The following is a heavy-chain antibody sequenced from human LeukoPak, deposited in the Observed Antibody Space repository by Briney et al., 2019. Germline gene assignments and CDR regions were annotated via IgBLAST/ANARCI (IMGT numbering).Heavy chain of an antibody. V-gene: IGHV3-7*01. Sequence: GGSLRLSCAASGFTFSSYWMSWVRLAPGKGLEWVANIKQDGSEKYYVDSVRGRFSISRDNSMNSLYLQMNSLRADDTAVYYCARVITVYNVYEEVAEYFQYWGQGTLVTVSS. CDR3: ARVITVYNVYEEVAEYFQY. CDR1: GFTFSSYW. CDR2: IKQDGSEK. J-gene: IGHJ1*01. D-gene: IGHD5/OR15-5a*01.